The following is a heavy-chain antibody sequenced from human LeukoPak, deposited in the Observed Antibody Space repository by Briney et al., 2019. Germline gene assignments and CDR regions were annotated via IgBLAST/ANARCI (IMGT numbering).Heavy chain of an antibody. CDR3: ARAGYCSGGSCYGYYYYYGMDV. CDR2: IYTGGST. J-gene: IGHJ6*02. D-gene: IGHD2-15*01. Sequence: SETLSLTCTVSGGSISSGSYYWSWIRQPAGKGLEWIGRIYTGGSTNYNPSLKSRVTISVDTSKNQFSLKLSSVTAADTAVYYCARAGYCSGGSCYGYYYYYGMDVWGQGTTVTVSS. CDR1: GGSISSGSYY. V-gene: IGHV4-61*02.